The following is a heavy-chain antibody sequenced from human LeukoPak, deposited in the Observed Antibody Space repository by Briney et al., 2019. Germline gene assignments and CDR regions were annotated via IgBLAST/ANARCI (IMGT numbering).Heavy chain of an antibody. V-gene: IGHV4-4*07. Sequence: SVTLSLTCTVSGGSVSSYYWSWIRQPAGKGLEWIGRIYTSGSTNYNPSLKSRVTMSVDTSKNQFSLKLSSVTAADTAVYYCARDYCSGGSCYRAPGPFDYWGQGTLVTVSS. D-gene: IGHD2-15*01. CDR1: GGSVSSYY. CDR3: ARDYCSGGSCYRAPGPFDY. J-gene: IGHJ4*02. CDR2: IYTSGST.